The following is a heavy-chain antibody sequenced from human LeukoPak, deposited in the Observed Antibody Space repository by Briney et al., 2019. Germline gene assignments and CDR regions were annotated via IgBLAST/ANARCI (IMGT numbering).Heavy chain of an antibody. D-gene: IGHD2-2*02. V-gene: IGHV1-8*03. CDR2: MNPNSGNT. CDR3: ARYTTSSLAY. CDR1: GYTFTSYD. J-gene: IGHJ4*02. Sequence: GASVKVSCKASGYTFTSYDLHWVRLATGQGLESTGWMNPNSGNTVYAQRFQGRITITRNTSISTAYMELSSLRSEDTAIYYCARYTTSSLAYWGQGTLVTVSS.